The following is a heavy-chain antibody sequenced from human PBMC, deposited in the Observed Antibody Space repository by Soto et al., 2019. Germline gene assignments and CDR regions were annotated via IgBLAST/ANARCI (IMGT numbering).Heavy chain of an antibody. CDR1: GDSVSSNSAA. CDR3: ARAGRFWSGYEIDY. V-gene: IGHV6-1*01. D-gene: IGHD3-3*01. Sequence: SQTLSLTCAISGDSVSSNSAAWNWIRQSPSRGLEWLGRTYYRSKWYNDYAVSVKSRITITPDTSKNQFSLKLSSVTAVDTAVYYCARAGRFWSGYEIDYWGQGTLVTVSS. CDR2: TYYRSKWYN. J-gene: IGHJ4*02.